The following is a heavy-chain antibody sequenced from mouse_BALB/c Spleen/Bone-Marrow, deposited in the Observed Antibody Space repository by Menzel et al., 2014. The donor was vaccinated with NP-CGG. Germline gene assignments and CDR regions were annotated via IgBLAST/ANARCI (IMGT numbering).Heavy chain of an antibody. Sequence: EVQLVESGGGLVQPGGSLRLSRATSGFTFTDYYMTWVRQPPGKALEWLGFIRNKANGYTTEYCASVKGRFTISRDNSQSILYLQMNTLRAEDSATYYCARDTLMYFDVWGAGTTVTVSS. CDR3: ARDTLMYFDV. V-gene: IGHV7-3*02. CDR1: GFTFTDYY. J-gene: IGHJ1*01. CDR2: IRNKANGYTT.